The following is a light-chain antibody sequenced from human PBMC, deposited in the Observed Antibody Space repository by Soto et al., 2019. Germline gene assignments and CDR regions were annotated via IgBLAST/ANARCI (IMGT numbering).Light chain of an antibody. Sequence: ERVMSQSPATVSLSPGERATLSCRASQSVSSNLAWYQQKPGQAPRLLIYGASTRATGIPARFSGMGSGTDFTLTISLLQAEDSVVYCCQQNNRSPFTFGQGTKVDIK. CDR1: QSVSSN. CDR2: GAS. CDR3: QQNNRSPFT. V-gene: IGKV3-15*01. J-gene: IGKJ1*01.